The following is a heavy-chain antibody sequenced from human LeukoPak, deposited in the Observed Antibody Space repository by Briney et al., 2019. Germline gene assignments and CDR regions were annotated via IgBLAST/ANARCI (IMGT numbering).Heavy chain of an antibody. D-gene: IGHD2-15*01. CDR1: GFTFSSYA. CDR3: ATASFLLLNYYYYGMDV. J-gene: IGHJ6*02. Sequence: PGGSLRLSCAASGFTFSSYAMSWVRQAPGKGLEWVSAISGSGGSTYYADSVKGRFTISRDNSKNTLYLQMSSLRAEDTAVYYCATASFLLLNYYYYGMDVWGQGTTVTVSS. V-gene: IGHV3-23*01. CDR2: ISGSGGST.